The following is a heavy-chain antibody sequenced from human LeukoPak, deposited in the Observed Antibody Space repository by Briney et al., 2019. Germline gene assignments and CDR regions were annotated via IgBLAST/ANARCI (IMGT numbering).Heavy chain of an antibody. CDR2: MNPNSGNT. V-gene: IGHV1-8*01. D-gene: IGHD3-3*01. J-gene: IGHJ6*03. CDR1: GYTFTSYD. CDR3: ATGGYDFWSGQHYYYYYMDV. Sequence: ASVKVSCKASGYTFTSYDINWVRQATGQGLEWMGWMNPNSGNTGYAQKFQGRVTMTRNTSISTAYMELSSLRSEDTAVYYCATGGYDFWSGQHYYYYYMDVWGKGTTVTVSS.